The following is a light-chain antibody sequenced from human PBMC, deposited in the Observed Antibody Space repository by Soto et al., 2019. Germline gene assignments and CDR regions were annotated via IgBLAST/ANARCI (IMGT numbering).Light chain of an antibody. CDR3: GSWDSSLSAYV. J-gene: IGLJ1*01. CDR2: DDD. V-gene: IGLV1-51*01. Sequence: PGQKVTISCSGSSSNIGGNSVSWYQQLPGTAPKLLMYDDDKRPSGIPDRFSGSKSGTSATLGITGFQTGDEADYYCGSWDSSLSAYVFGTGTKVTVL. CDR1: SSNIGGNS.